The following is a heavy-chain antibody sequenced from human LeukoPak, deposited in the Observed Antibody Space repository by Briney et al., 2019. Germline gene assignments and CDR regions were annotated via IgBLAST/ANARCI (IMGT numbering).Heavy chain of an antibody. CDR2: ISYDGNKR. CDR1: GFTFRNYG. Sequence: GGSPRLSCAASGFTFRNYGMHWVRQAPGKGLEWVAVISYDGNKRFYEDSAKGRFIISRDNSRNTLYLQLNSLRGGDTAVYFCAREVAKRGTVTFDYWGRGTLVTVSS. CDR3: AREVAKRGTVTFDY. D-gene: IGHD4-17*01. V-gene: IGHV3-30*03. J-gene: IGHJ4*02.